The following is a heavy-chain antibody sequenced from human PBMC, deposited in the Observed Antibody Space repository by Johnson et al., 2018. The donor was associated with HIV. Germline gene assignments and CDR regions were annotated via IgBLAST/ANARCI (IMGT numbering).Heavy chain of an antibody. CDR2: IRYDGKDK. Sequence: QVQLVESGGGVVQPGKSLRLSCVASGFTFSSYAMHWVRQAPGKGLEWVAVIRYDGKDKYYADFVKGRFTISRDNSKKTLSLQMNSLRPEDTAVYYCAKSSSATYYGDAFDMWGQGTMVTGSS. CDR3: AKSSSATYYGDAFDM. J-gene: IGHJ3*02. D-gene: IGHD3-10*01. V-gene: IGHV3-30*02. CDR1: GFTFSSYA.